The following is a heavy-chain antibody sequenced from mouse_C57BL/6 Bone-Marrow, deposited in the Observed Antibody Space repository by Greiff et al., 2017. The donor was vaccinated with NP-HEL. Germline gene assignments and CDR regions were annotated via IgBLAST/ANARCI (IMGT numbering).Heavy chain of an antibody. V-gene: IGHV1-82*01. CDR3: ARSYYGSRAWFAY. CDR1: GYAFSSSW. D-gene: IGHD1-1*01. CDR2: IYPGDGDT. Sequence: VQLQQSGPELVKPGASVKISCKASGYAFSSSWMNWVKQRPGKGLEWIGRIYPGDGDTNYNGKFKGKATLTADKSSSTAYMQLSSLTSEDSAVYFCARSYYGSRAWFAYWGQGTLVTVSA. J-gene: IGHJ3*01.